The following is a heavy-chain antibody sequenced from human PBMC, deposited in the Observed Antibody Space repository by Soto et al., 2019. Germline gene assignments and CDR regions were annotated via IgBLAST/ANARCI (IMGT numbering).Heavy chain of an antibody. CDR3: ARHSVALRKNNWFDP. V-gene: IGHV4-39*01. J-gene: IGHJ5*02. CDR2: IFDLCSS. Sequence: SEPLSLTCTVLGASIITSDFSWGWGRQPPEKVLEWIGSIFDLCSSYYTPSFKSRVTISVDTSKNQVSLRLGSVTAADTALYFCARHSVALRKNNWFDPWGQGIMVTVSS. CDR1: GASIITSDFS. D-gene: IGHD2-15*01.